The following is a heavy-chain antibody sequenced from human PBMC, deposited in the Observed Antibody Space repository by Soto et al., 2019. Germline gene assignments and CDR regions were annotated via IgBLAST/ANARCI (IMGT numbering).Heavy chain of an antibody. CDR1: GFTFSDYY. CDR3: ARAIAARPRYYAMDV. D-gene: IGHD6-13*01. Sequence: GGSLRLSCAASGFTFSDYYMSWIRQAPGKGLEWVSYISSSSSYTNYADSVKGRFTISRDNAKNSLYLQMNSLRAEDTAVYYCARAIAARPRYYAMDVWGHGTPVTVSS. CDR2: ISSSSSYT. V-gene: IGHV3-11*06. J-gene: IGHJ6*02.